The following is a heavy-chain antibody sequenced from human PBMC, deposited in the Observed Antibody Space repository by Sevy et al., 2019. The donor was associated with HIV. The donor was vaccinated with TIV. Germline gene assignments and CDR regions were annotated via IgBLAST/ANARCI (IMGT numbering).Heavy chain of an antibody. V-gene: IGHV1-24*01. Sequence: ASVKVSCKVSGYTLTELSMHWVRQAPGKGLEWMGGFDPEDGETIYAQKFQGRVTMTEDTSTDTAYMELSSLRSEDTAVYYCATVIDYYGSGSYRGCGQGTLVTVSS. CDR3: ATVIDYYGSGSYRG. J-gene: IGHJ4*02. CDR1: GYTLTELS. CDR2: FDPEDGET. D-gene: IGHD3-10*01.